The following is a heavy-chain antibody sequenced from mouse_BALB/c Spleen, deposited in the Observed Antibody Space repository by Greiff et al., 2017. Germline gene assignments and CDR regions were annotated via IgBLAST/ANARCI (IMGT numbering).Heavy chain of an antibody. Sequence: EVQLQQSGAELVKPGASVKLSCTASGFNIKDTYMHWVKQRPEQGLEWIGRIDPANGNTKYDPKFQGKATITADTSSNTAYLQLSSLTSEDTAVYYCARGGGTTMGLAYWGQGTLVTVSA. CDR2: IDPANGNT. CDR3: ARGGGTTMGLAY. CDR1: GFNIKDTY. V-gene: IGHV14-3*02. D-gene: IGHD2-1*01. J-gene: IGHJ3*01.